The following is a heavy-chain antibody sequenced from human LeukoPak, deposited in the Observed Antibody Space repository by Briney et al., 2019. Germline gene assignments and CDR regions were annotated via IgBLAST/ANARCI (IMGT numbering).Heavy chain of an antibody. Sequence: GGSLTLSCAVSGFTFSSYWMNWLRQAPGKGLEWVASIRQDGGEKSYVDSVKGRFTMSRDNTKNSLYLQMSSLRAEDTAVYYCARDGTAAGLYFDLWGQGTLVTVSS. CDR2: IRQDGGEK. CDR3: ARDGTAAGLYFDL. J-gene: IGHJ4*01. CDR1: GFTFSSYW. D-gene: IGHD6-13*01. V-gene: IGHV3-7*01.